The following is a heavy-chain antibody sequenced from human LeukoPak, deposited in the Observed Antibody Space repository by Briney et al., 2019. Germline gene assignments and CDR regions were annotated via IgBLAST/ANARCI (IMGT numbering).Heavy chain of an antibody. J-gene: IGHJ6*03. D-gene: IGHD3-3*01. CDR1: GGTFSSYA. V-gene: IGHV1-69*01. Sequence: ASVKVSCKASGGTFSSYAISWVRQAPGQGLEWMGGIIPIFGTANYAQKFQGRVTITADESTSTAYMELSSLRSEDTAGYYCARVVLPAIFGNYYYYYMDVWGKGTTVTVSS. CDR3: ARVVLPAIFGNYYYYYMDV. CDR2: IIPIFGTA.